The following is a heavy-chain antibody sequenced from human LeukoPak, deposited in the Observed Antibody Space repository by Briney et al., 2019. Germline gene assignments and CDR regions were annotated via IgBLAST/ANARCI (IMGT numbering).Heavy chain of an antibody. J-gene: IGHJ3*02. CDR2: IYSGGST. CDR3: ARSGYSGFYDAFDI. Sequence: AGSLRLSCAASGFTVSSNYMSWVRQAPGKGLEWVSDIYSGGSTYYADPLKGRFTISRDNSKNPLYLQMNSVRAEDTAVYYCARSGYSGFYDAFDIWGQGTMVTVSS. V-gene: IGHV3-66*01. D-gene: IGHD5-12*01. CDR1: GFTVSSNY.